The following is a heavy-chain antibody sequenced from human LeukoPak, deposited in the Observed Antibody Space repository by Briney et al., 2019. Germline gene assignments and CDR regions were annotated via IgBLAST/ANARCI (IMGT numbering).Heavy chain of an antibody. CDR3: ARSPYDSSGYYYEAPLDY. CDR1: GFTFGKYW. CDR2: IKLDGSEK. Sequence: PGGSLRLSCVASGFTFGKYWMSWVRQAPGKGLEWVANIKLDGSEKNYVDSVKGRFTISRDNAKNSLYLQMNSLRAEDTAVYYCARSPYDSSGYYYEAPLDYWGQGTLVTVSS. D-gene: IGHD3-22*01. J-gene: IGHJ4*02. V-gene: IGHV3-7*01.